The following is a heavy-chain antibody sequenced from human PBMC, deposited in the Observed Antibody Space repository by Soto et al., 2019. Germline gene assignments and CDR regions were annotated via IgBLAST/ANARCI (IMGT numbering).Heavy chain of an antibody. CDR3: ARGPSEYYYGSGSYYGMDV. Sequence: AASVKVSCKASGYTFTSYGVSWVRQAPGQGLEWMGWISAFNGQTNYIQKVQGRVTLTTEASTSTAYMELRSLRSDDTAVYYCARGPSEYYYGSGSYYGMDVWGQGTTVTVSS. J-gene: IGHJ6*02. CDR1: GYTFTSYG. CDR2: ISAFNGQT. D-gene: IGHD3-10*01. V-gene: IGHV1-18*01.